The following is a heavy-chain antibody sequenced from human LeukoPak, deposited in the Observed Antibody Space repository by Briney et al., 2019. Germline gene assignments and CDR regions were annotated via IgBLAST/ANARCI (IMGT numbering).Heavy chain of an antibody. CDR2: ISYDGSNK. Sequence: GGSLRLSCTASGFTFSSCAMSWVRQAPGKGLEWVAVISYDGSNKYYADSVKGRFTISRDNSKNTLYLQMNSLRAEDTAVYYCAKDRVLGAFDIWGQGTVVTVSS. J-gene: IGHJ3*02. V-gene: IGHV3-30*18. D-gene: IGHD3-3*02. CDR1: GFTFSSCA. CDR3: AKDRVLGAFDI.